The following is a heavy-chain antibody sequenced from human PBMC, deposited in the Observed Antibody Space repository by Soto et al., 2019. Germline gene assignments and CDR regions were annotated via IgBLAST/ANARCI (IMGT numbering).Heavy chain of an antibody. CDR1: GGSITSSRYY. D-gene: IGHD1-26*01. Sequence: SETLSLTCSVSGGSITSSRYYWGWIRQSPGKGLEWIGSIYYIGTTYYSPSLKSRVTISVDTSKNQFSLKLSSVTAADTAVYYCARHLDSATYLFAYWGQGTLVTVS. CDR3: ARHLDSATYLFAY. V-gene: IGHV4-39*01. CDR2: IYYIGTT. J-gene: IGHJ4*02.